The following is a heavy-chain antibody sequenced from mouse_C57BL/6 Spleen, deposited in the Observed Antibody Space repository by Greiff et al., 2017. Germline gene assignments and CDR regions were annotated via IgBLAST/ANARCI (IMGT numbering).Heavy chain of an antibody. J-gene: IGHJ4*01. CDR1: GYTFTSYW. CDR2: IDPSDSYA. V-gene: IGHV1-69*01. Sequence: QVQLQQPGAELVMPGASVKLSCKASGYTFTSYWMHWVKQRPGQGLEWIGEIDPSDSYANYNPKFQGKYTLTVDKSSSTAYMQLSSLTSEDSAVYYGARLDYGNYPDAMDYWGQGTSGTVSS. CDR3: ARLDYGNYPDAMDY. D-gene: IGHD2-1*01.